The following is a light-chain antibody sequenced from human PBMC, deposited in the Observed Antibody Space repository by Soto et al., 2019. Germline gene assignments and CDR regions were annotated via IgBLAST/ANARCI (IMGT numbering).Light chain of an antibody. Sequence: EVVMRQSPATLSVSPGEGATLSCRASQGIGDTLAWYQHKPGQTPRLLIFGVSNRAAGIPARFSGSGSGTEFTLTISSLQSEDFAVYYCKQYKEWPPFTFGQGTRLEIK. J-gene: IGKJ5*01. V-gene: IGKV3-15*01. CDR2: GVS. CDR1: QGIGDT. CDR3: KQYKEWPPFT.